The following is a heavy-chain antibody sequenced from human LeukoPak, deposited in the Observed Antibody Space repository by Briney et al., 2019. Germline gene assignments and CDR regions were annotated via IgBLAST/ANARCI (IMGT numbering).Heavy chain of an antibody. CDR2: IYYSGST. Sequence: PSETLSLTCTVSGGSISSYFWSWIRQPPAKGLEWIGYIYYSGSTNYNPSLKSRVTISVDTSKSQFSLKLSSVTAADTAVYYCARSNYHDNGRIDYWGQGTLVTVSS. J-gene: IGHJ4*02. CDR1: GGSISSYF. D-gene: IGHD3-22*01. V-gene: IGHV4-59*01. CDR3: ARSNYHDNGRIDY.